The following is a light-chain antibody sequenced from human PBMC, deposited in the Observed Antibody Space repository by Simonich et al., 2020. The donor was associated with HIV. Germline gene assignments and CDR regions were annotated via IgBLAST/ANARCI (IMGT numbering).Light chain of an antibody. J-gene: IGKJ5*01. Sequence: DIQMTQSPSSLSASVGDRVTITCRASQGISKSLAWYQQKPGKAPKLLLYGASRLESGVPSRFIGSGSGTDFTLTISSLQPEDFAVYYCQQYNNWPPITFGQGTRLEIK. V-gene: IGKV1-NL1*01. CDR1: QGISKS. CDR3: QQYNNWPPIT. CDR2: GAS.